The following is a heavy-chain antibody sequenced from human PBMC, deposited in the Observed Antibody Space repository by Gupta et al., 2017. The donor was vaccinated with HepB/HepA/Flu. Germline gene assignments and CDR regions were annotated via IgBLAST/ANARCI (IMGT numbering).Heavy chain of an antibody. Sequence: EVQLLESGGDLVQPGGSLRLSCVASGFPFGNYVMSWVRQAPAKGLEWVASIYGSGTTFYTDSVKGRFTISRDNSKNTLYLQMNSLRAEDTALYYCVRDGGTSTSLGDHWGQGTQVTVSS. V-gene: IGHV3-23*01. CDR1: GFPFGNYV. J-gene: IGHJ4*02. CDR3: VRDGGTSTSLGDH. CDR2: IYGSGTT. D-gene: IGHD2-2*01.